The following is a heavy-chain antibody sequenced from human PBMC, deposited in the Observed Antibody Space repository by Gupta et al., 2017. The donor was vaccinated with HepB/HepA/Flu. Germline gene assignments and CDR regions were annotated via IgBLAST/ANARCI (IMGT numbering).Heavy chain of an antibody. CDR1: GGSFSGYY. V-gene: IGHV4-34*01. D-gene: IGHD6-13*01. Sequence: QVQLQQWGAGLLKPSETLSLTCAVYGGSFSGYYWSWIRQPPGKGLEWIGEINHSGSTNYNPSLKSRVTISVDTSKNQFSLKLSSVTAADTAVYYCARGYSSRPGRKVGSLYYFDYWGQGTLVTVSS. J-gene: IGHJ4*02. CDR3: ARGYSSRPGRKVGSLYYFDY. CDR2: INHSGST.